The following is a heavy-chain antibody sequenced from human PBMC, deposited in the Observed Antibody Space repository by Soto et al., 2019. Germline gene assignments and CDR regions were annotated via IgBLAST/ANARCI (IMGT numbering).Heavy chain of an antibody. D-gene: IGHD2-15*01. CDR2: IIPIFGTA. CDR3: ARDVVVAATSWFDP. Sequence: QVQLVQSGAEVKKPGSSVKVSCKASGGTFSSYAISWVRQAPGQGLGWMGGIIPIFGTANYAQRFQGRVMITADESTSTAYMELSSLRSEDTAVDYCARDVVVAATSWFDPWGQGTLVTVSS. J-gene: IGHJ5*02. V-gene: IGHV1-69*12. CDR1: GGTFSSYA.